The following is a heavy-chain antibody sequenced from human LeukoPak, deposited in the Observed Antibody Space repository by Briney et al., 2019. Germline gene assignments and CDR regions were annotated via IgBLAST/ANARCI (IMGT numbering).Heavy chain of an antibody. CDR1: GFTFSSYA. CDR3: AKGRDGYIHY. V-gene: IGHV3-23*01. D-gene: IGHD5-24*01. Sequence: GGSLRLSCAASGFTFSSYAMTWVRQAPGKGLEWVSAIGGGGGSTYYADSVKGRFIISRDNSKNTVFLQMNSLRAEDTAVYYCAKGRDGYIHYWGQGTLVTVSS. J-gene: IGHJ4*02. CDR2: IGGGGGST.